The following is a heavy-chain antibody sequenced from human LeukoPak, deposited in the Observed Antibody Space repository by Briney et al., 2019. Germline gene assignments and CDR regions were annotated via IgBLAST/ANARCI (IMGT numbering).Heavy chain of an antibody. CDR1: GFTFSSYA. Sequence: PGRSLRLSCAASGFTFSSYAMHWVRQAPGKGLKWVAVISYDGSNKYYADSVKGRFTISRDNSKNTLYLQMNSLRAEDTAVYYCARDGSGFRGYCSSTSCSFDYWGQGTLVTVSS. D-gene: IGHD2-2*01. J-gene: IGHJ4*02. CDR3: ARDGSGFRGYCSSTSCSFDY. V-gene: IGHV3-30*04. CDR2: ISYDGSNK.